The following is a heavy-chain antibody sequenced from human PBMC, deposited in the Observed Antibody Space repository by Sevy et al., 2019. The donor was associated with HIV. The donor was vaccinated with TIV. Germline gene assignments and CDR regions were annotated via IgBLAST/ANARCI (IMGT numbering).Heavy chain of an antibody. D-gene: IGHD2-21*02. CDR3: ARGGGYCGGDCYSIDY. Sequence: GGSLRLSCAASGFTFSSYVMHWVRQAPGKGLEWVALIWYDGTIKYYADSVKGRFTMSRDNSKDTLFLQMNSQTPEDTAVYYCARGGGYCGGDCYSIDYWGQGALVTVSS. CDR2: IWYDGTIK. J-gene: IGHJ4*02. V-gene: IGHV3-33*08. CDR1: GFTFSSYV.